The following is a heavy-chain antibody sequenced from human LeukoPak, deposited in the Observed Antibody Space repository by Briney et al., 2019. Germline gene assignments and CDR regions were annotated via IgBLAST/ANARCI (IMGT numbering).Heavy chain of an antibody. CDR3: ARQKWEQQGRDYYFNGLDV. Sequence: PSETLSLTCSVSIGSISSSKWWSWVRQSPVKGLEWIGEIYLYGTTNHNPSFTSRVTMSVDRSRNQFSLKLTSVTAADTAVYYCARQKWEQQGRDYYFNGLDVWGPGTTVIVSS. D-gene: IGHD1/OR15-1a*01. V-gene: IGHV4-4*02. CDR1: IGSISSSKW. J-gene: IGHJ6*02. CDR2: IYLYGTT.